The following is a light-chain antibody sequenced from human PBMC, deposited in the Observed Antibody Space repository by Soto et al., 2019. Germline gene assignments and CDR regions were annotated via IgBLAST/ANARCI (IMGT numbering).Light chain of an antibody. J-gene: IGLJ2*01. Sequence: QSALTQPRSVSGSPGQSVTISCTGTSSDVGGYNYVSWYQQHPGKAPKLMIYDVSKRPSGVPDRFSGSKSGNTASLTISGLQAEDEADYYCSSYSTTTSPHVLFGGGTKVTVL. V-gene: IGLV2-11*01. CDR1: SSDVGGYNY. CDR2: DVS. CDR3: SSYSTTTSPHVL.